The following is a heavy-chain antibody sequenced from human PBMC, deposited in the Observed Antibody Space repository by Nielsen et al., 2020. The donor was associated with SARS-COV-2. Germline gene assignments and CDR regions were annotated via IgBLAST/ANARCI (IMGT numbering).Heavy chain of an antibody. V-gene: IGHV1-58*02. D-gene: IGHD1-1*01. CDR1: GFTFTRSA. Sequence: SVKVSCKASGFTFTRSAMQWVRQARGQRLEWIGWIVVGSGNTNYAQKFQERVTITRDMSANTAYMELSSLRSEDTAVYYCAARWGGVNSKGYAFDIWGQGTMVTVSS. CDR2: IVVGSGNT. CDR3: AARWGGVNSKGYAFDI. J-gene: IGHJ3*02.